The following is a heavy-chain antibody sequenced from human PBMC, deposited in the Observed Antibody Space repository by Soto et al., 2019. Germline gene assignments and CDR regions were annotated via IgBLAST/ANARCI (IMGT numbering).Heavy chain of an antibody. D-gene: IGHD2-2*01. CDR2: ITWNGGRM. V-gene: IGHV3-9*01. Sequence: EVQLVESGGGLVQPGTSLRLSCAASGFTFDDYAMHWVRQAPGKGLEWVSGITWNGGRMDYADSVRGRFAISRDNAKNSLYLQMNSLRPEDTALYFCAKEGPRRRQSTSYYNMGVWGKGTTVTVSS. CDR1: GFTFDDYA. J-gene: IGHJ6*03. CDR3: AKEGPRRRQSTSYYNMGV.